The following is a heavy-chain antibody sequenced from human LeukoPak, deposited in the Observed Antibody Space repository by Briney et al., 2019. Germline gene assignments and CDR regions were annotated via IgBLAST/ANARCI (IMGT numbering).Heavy chain of an antibody. CDR1: GGSFSGYY. J-gene: IGHJ5*02. CDR2: INHSGST. CDR3: AGSRGYSNPAHWFDP. D-gene: IGHD2-15*01. V-gene: IGHV4-34*01. Sequence: PSETLSLTCAVYGGSFSGYYWSWIRQPPGKGLEWIGEINHSGSTNYNPSLKSRVTISVDTSKNQFSLKLSSVTAADTAVYYCAGSRGYSNPAHWFDPWGQGTLVTVSS.